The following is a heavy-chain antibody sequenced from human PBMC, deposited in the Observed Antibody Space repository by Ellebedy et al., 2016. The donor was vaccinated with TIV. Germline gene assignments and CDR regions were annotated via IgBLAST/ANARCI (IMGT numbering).Heavy chain of an antibody. CDR2: ISTDGSQT. CDR1: GFTFSGHW. V-gene: IGHV3-74*01. D-gene: IGHD2/OR15-2a*01. CDR3: ARDTSRRMDV. Sequence: GESLKISCEASGFTFSGHWMHWVRQAPGKGLVWVSLISTDGSQTRYVDSVKGRFTISRDNAKNTLYLQMNSLRAEDTAVYYCARDTSRRMDVWGQGTTVSVSS. J-gene: IGHJ6*02.